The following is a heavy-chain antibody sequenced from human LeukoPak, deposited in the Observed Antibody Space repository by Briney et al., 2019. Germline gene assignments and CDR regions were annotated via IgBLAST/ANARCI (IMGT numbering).Heavy chain of an antibody. Sequence: GGSLRLSCVASGFIFSSHGMSWVRQAPGKGLEWVSTVTSRSATHYTDSVKGRFVTSRDSSKNTLFLQMNSLRAEDTALYYCTTTRPYGTTWAGAFEDWGQGTPVTVSS. CDR1: GFIFSSHG. V-gene: IGHV3-23*01. CDR3: TTTRPYGTTWAGAFED. J-gene: IGHJ4*02. CDR2: VTSRSAT. D-gene: IGHD6-19*01.